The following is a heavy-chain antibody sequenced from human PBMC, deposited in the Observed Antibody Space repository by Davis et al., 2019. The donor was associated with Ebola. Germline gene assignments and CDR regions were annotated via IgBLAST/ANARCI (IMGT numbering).Heavy chain of an antibody. CDR1: GGSINNYY. CDR3: ARAARLFPMAADYFDY. J-gene: IGHJ4*02. V-gene: IGHV4-4*07. D-gene: IGHD2-21*01. Sequence: MPSETLSLTCTVSGGSINNYYWSWIRQPAGKGLEWIGRMHSTGRTNSNPSLQSRVTMSLDTSKNQFSLKLSSVNAADTAVYYCARAARLFPMAADYFDYWGQGTLVTVSS. CDR2: MHSTGRT.